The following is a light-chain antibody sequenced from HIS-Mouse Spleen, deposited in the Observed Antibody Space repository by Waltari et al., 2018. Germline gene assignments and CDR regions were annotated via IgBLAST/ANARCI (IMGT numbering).Light chain of an antibody. CDR2: EVS. CDR1: SSDGGGYNY. CDR3: CSYAGSYTFEV. J-gene: IGLJ2*01. Sequence: QSALPHPRSLSGSPGQSVTISCTATSSDGGGYNYFSWYQQHPGKAPQLMIYEVSKRPSGVPDRFSGSKSGNTASLTISGLQAEDEADYYCCSYAGSYTFEVFGGGTKLTVL. V-gene: IGLV2-11*01.